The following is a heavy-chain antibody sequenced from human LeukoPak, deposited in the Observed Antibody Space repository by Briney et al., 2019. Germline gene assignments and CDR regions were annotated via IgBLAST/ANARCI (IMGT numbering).Heavy chain of an antibody. Sequence: GGSLRLSCAASGFTFTNYAMTWVRQAPGKGLEWVSSISATGYSTFYADSVKGRFTISRDNSKNTLYLQVNSLRAEDTAVYYCARDRYDSSGPIDIWGQGTMVTVSS. CDR3: ARDRYDSSGPIDI. J-gene: IGHJ3*02. D-gene: IGHD3-22*01. CDR1: GFTFTNYA. CDR2: ISATGYST. V-gene: IGHV3-23*01.